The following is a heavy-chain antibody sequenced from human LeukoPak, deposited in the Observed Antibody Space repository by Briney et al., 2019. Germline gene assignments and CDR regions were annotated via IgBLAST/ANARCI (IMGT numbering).Heavy chain of an antibody. V-gene: IGHV3-30*04. CDR3: VRDRGVTASGRFEF. CDR1: GFTFSTYS. J-gene: IGHJ4*02. CDR2: ISHDGDDK. D-gene: IGHD3-10*01. Sequence: GGSLRLSCAASGFTFSTYSMNWVRQAPGQGLEWVSIISHDGDDKNYADAVKGRLTISGDNSKNNTMYPQMNTLRADDTALYCCVRDRGVTASGRFEFWGQGTLVTV.